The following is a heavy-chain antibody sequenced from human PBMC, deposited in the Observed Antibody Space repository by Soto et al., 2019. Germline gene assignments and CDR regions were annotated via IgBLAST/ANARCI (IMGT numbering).Heavy chain of an antibody. CDR2: ITSSGSYV. CDR3: VKDEGIEAMDV. D-gene: IGHD3-3*02. V-gene: IGHV3-21*01. CDR1: GFTFSRNT. Sequence: GGSLRLSCVTSGFTFSRNTMNWVRQAPGKGLEWVASITSSGSYVYYADSVKGRFSASRDNAKNSLSLQMDSLRPEDTAIYFCVKDEGIEAMDVWGQGTTVTVS. J-gene: IGHJ6*02.